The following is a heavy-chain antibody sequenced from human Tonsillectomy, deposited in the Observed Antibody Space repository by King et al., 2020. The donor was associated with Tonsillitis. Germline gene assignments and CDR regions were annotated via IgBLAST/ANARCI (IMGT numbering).Heavy chain of an antibody. J-gene: IGHJ1*01. CDR3: AKDARAVAGTYAEYFQH. Sequence: VQLVESGGVVVQPGGSLRLSCAASGFTFDDYTMHWVRQAPGKGLEWVSLINWDSGSTYYADSVKGRFTISRDNSKNSLYLQMNSLRTEDTALYYCAKDARAVAGTYAEYFQHWGQGTLVTVSS. CDR2: INWDSGST. CDR1: GFTFDDYT. D-gene: IGHD6-19*01. V-gene: IGHV3-43*01.